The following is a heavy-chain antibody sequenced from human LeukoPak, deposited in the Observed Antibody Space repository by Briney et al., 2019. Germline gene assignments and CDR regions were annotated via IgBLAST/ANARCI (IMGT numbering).Heavy chain of an antibody. V-gene: IGHV4-34*01. CDR3: ARSWNGDRGSYYLTY. D-gene: IGHD2/OR15-2a*01. Sequence: SETLSLTCAVYGGSFSDYYWTWIRQPPGKGLEWIGEVDHSGSTNHNPSLESRVTISVDTSKNQFSLRLSSVTAADTAVYYCARSWNGDRGSYYLTYWGQGNMVTVSS. CDR1: GGSFSDYY. CDR2: VDHSGST. J-gene: IGHJ4*02.